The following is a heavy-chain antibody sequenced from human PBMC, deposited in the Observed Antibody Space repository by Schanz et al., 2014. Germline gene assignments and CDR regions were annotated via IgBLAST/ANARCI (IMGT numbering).Heavy chain of an antibody. D-gene: IGHD3-22*01. Sequence: EVQLVESGGGLIQPGGSLRLSCAASGFGFSSYSLNWVRQAPGKGLEWVSSISYGTSYIYYAESVKGRFTISRDNAKNSLYLQMNSLRAEDTAVYYCARPPHDSSGYYPFDYWGQGTLVTVSS. CDR2: ISYGTSYI. CDR3: ARPPHDSSGYYPFDY. V-gene: IGHV3-21*04. CDR1: GFGFSSYS. J-gene: IGHJ4*02.